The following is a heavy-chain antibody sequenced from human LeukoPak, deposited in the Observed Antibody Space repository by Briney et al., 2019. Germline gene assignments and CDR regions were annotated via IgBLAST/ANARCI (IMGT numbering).Heavy chain of an antibody. D-gene: IGHD3-22*01. CDR3: AKEANYYDSSYFDY. J-gene: IGHJ4*02. V-gene: IGHV3-7*03. Sequence: PGGSLRLSCAASGFTFTNYWMKWVRQAPGGGPEWLANINKDGSEEYYADSVKGRFTISRDNAKDSLYLQMNSLRAEDTALYYCAKEANYYDSSYFDYWGQGTLVTVSS. CDR2: INKDGSEE. CDR1: GFTFTNYW.